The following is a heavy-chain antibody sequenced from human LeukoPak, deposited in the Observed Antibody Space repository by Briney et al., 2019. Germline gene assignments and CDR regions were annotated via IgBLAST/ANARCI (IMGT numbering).Heavy chain of an antibody. CDR3: ASLTREFDYYYYYMDV. Sequence: PSETLSLTCTVSGGSISSGDYYWSWIRQPPGKGLEWIGYIYYSGSTYYNPSLKSRVTISVDTSKNQFSLKLSSVTAADTAVYYCASLTREFDYYYYYMDVWGKGTTVTVSS. J-gene: IGHJ6*03. CDR2: IYYSGST. CDR1: GGSISSGDYY. D-gene: IGHD3-10*01. V-gene: IGHV4-30-4*08.